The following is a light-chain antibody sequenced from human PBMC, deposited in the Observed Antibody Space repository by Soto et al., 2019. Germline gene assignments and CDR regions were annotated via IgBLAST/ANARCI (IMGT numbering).Light chain of an antibody. V-gene: IGKV3-20*01. CDR1: QSVSTSY. CDR3: QQYYSSPVI. CDR2: GAS. J-gene: IGKJ4*01. Sequence: EIVLTQSPGTLSLSPGERATLSCRASQSVSTSYLAWYQQKPGQAPRLLIYGASSRATGIPDRFSGSGSGTDSNLSISSLVPKDFAVYYCQQYYSSPVIFGGGTKVEIK.